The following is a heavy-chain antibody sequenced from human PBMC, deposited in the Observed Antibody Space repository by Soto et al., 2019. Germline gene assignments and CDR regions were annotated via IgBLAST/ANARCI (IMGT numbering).Heavy chain of an antibody. D-gene: IGHD4-17*01. CDR2: VYYSGST. V-gene: IGHV4-39*02. Sequence: PSETLSLTCTVSGASISSSSFYWAWIHQPPGKGLEWIGCVYYSGSTFYNPSPKSRVTITMDTSKNQFSLKLTSVTAADTGVFYCARELDYAAYPKGGGDYYYGMDVWGRGTTVTVSS. CDR1: GASISSSSFY. J-gene: IGHJ6*02. CDR3: ARELDYAAYPKGGGDYYYGMDV.